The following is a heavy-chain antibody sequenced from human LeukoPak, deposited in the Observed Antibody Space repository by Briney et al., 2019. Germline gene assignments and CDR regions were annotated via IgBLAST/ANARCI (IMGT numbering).Heavy chain of an antibody. V-gene: IGHV4-59*12. CDR2: IYYSGST. D-gene: IGHD3-10*01. J-gene: IGHJ6*03. Sequence: PSETLSLTCTVSGGSISSYYWSWIRQPPGKGLEWIGYIYYSGSTNYKPSLKSRVTISVDTSKNQFSLMLSSVTAADTAMYYCARDPGARIGAYYYYYMDVWGKGTTVTISS. CDR3: ARDPGARIGAYYYYYMDV. CDR1: GGSISSYY.